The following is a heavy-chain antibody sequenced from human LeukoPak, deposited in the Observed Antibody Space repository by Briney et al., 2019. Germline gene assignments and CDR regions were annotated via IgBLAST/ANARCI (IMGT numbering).Heavy chain of an antibody. Sequence: ASVKVSCKASGGTFSSYAISWVRPAPRQGGEWVGGIIPIFGTENTPPKCQARVPITADESTTTAFMELSRLRSEDTAVYYCARGTTVAQGPDNWGQGTLVTVSS. D-gene: IGHD4-23*01. CDR2: IIPIFGTE. V-gene: IGHV1-69*01. CDR1: GGTFSSYA. CDR3: ARGTTVAQGPDN. J-gene: IGHJ4*02.